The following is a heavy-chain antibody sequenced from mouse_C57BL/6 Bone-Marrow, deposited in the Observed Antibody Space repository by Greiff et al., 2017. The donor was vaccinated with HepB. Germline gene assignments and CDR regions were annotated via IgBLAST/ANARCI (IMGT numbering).Heavy chain of an antibody. CDR3: ARIPFYCDYLWFAY. D-gene: IGHD2-4*01. V-gene: IGHV1-81*01. CDR2: IYPRSGNT. Sequence: QVQLQQSGAELARPGASVKLSCKASGYTFTSYGISWVKQRTGQGLEWIGEIYPRSGNTYYNEKFKGKATLTADKSSSTAYMELRSLTSEDSAVYFCARIPFYCDYLWFAYWGQGTLVTVSA. J-gene: IGHJ3*01. CDR1: GYTFTSYG.